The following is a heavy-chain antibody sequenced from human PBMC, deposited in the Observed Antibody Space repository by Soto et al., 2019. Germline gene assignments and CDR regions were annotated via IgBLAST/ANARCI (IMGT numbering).Heavy chain of an antibody. CDR1: GFTFSSNY. CDR2: LFSGGST. J-gene: IGHJ4*02. V-gene: IGHV3-66*01. CDR3: ARVGTVHSYYFDY. Sequence: VQLVESGGGVVQPGRSLRLSCAASGFTFSSNYMSWVRQAPGKGLEWVSVLFSGGSTYYADSVKGRFTISRDNSKNTLYLQMNSLRVEDTAIYYCARVGTVHSYYFDYWGQGTLVTVSS. D-gene: IGHD1-7*01.